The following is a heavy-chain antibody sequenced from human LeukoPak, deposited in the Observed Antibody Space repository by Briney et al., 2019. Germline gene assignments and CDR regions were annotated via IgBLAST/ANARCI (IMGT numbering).Heavy chain of an antibody. D-gene: IGHD3-9*01. Sequence: ASVKVSCKASGYTFTSYYLHWVRQAPGQGLEWMGIINPSGGSTSYAQKFQGRVTMTRDTSTSTVYMELSSLRSEDTAVYYCARGLFGWDILTGYRRSPRFDPWGQGTLVTVSS. CDR2: INPSGGST. CDR1: GYTFTSYY. V-gene: IGHV1-46*01. J-gene: IGHJ5*02. CDR3: ARGLFGWDILTGYRRSPRFDP.